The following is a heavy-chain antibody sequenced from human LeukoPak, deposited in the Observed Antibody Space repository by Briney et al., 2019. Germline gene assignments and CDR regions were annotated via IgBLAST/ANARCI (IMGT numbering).Heavy chain of an antibody. D-gene: IGHD3-22*01. CDR3: ARVGGYDSSARETDY. Sequence: SETLSLTCSVSGGSISSDNYYWGWLRQPPGNGLEWIGSIYYSGNNYHNPSLKSRVTISVDTSKNQFSLKLSSVTAADTAVYYCARVGGYDSSARETDYWGQGTLVTVSS. CDR1: GGSISSDNYY. V-gene: IGHV4-39*07. CDR2: IYYSGNN. J-gene: IGHJ4*02.